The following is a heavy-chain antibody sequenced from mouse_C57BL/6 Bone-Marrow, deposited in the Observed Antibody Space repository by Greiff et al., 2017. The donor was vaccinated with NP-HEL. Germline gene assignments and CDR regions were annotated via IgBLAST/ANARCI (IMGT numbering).Heavy chain of an antibody. CDR2: INPNNGGT. CDR1: GYTFTDYN. CDR3: ARQGYWGTFAY. D-gene: IGHD4-1*01. Sequence: DVHLVESGPELVKPGASVKIPCKASGYTFTDYNMDWVKQSHGKSLEWIGDINPNNGGTIYNQKFKGKATLTVDKSSSTAYMELRSLTSEDTAVYYCARQGYWGTFAYWGQGTLVTVSA. J-gene: IGHJ3*01. V-gene: IGHV1-18*01.